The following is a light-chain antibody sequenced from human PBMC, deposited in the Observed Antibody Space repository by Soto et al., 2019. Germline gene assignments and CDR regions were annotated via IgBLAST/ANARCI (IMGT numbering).Light chain of an antibody. CDR3: CSYAGSPSYV. CDR2: DVT. J-gene: IGLJ1*01. CDR1: SSDLGGYNY. Sequence: QSALTQPRSVSGSPGQSVTISCTGSSSDLGGYNYVSWYQHHPGKAPKLMIYDVTKRPSGVPDRFSGSKSGSTASLTISGLQAEDEADYYCCSYAGSPSYVFGTGTQLTVL. V-gene: IGLV2-11*01.